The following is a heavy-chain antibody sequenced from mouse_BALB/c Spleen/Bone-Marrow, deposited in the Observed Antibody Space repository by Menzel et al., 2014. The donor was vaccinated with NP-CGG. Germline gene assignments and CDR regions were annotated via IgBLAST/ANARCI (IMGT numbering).Heavy chain of an antibody. D-gene: IGHD1-1*01. CDR3: ARSNYYGSGYCYFDY. CDR1: GYSITSDYA. CDR2: IGYSDST. Sequence: ESGPGLVKPSQSLSLPCTVTGYSITSDYAWNWIRQFPGNKLEWMGYIGYSDSTSYNPSLKSRISITRDTSKNQFFLQLNSVTAEDTATYYCARSNYYGSGYCYFDYWGQGTTLTVSS. J-gene: IGHJ2*01. V-gene: IGHV3-2*02.